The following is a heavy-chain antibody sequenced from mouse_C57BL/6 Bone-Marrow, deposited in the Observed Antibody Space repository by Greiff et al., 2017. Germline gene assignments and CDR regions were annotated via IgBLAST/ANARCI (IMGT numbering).Heavy chain of an antibody. J-gene: IGHJ4*01. V-gene: IGHV1-80*01. CDR1: GYAFSSYW. D-gene: IGHD3-1*01. CDR2: FYPGDGDT. CDR3: ARSGRFYYYAMDY. Sequence: QVQLQQSGAELVKPGASVKISCKASGYAFSSYWMNWVKQRPGKGLEWIGQFYPGDGDTNYTGKFKGKATLTADKSSSTAYMQLSSLTSEDSAVYFCARSGRFYYYAMDYWGQGTSVTVSS.